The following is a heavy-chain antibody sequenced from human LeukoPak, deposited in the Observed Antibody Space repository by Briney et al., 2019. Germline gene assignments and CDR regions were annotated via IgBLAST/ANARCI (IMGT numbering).Heavy chain of an antibody. V-gene: IGHV6-1*01. D-gene: IGHD1-26*01. J-gene: IGHJ4*02. CDR2: TYYRSKWYN. Sequence: SQTLSLTCAISGDSVSSKNAAWNWITQPPSRGLEWLGRTYYRSKWYNDYAVSVKGRITINADTSKNQFSLQLNSVTPEDTAVYYCAREGVGVTMAHWGQGTLVTVSS. CDR3: AREGVGVTMAH. CDR1: GDSVSSKNAA.